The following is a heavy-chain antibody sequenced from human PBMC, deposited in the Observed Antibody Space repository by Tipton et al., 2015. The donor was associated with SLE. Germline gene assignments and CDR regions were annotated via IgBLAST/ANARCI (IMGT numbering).Heavy chain of an antibody. CDR1: GGSINSSHW. Sequence: TLSLTCAVSGGSINSSHWWSWVRQPPGKGLEWIGEIYRSGSTTYSPSLESRVTISIDKSKNQFSLKLSSVTAADTAVYYCARYSASDGLDVWGQGTTVIVPS. D-gene: IGHD1-26*01. V-gene: IGHV4-4*02. CDR2: IYRSGST. J-gene: IGHJ6*02. CDR3: ARYSASDGLDV.